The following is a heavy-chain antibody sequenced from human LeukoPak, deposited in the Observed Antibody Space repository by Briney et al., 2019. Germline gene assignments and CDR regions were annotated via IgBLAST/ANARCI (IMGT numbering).Heavy chain of an antibody. J-gene: IGHJ4*02. D-gene: IGHD2-15*01. Sequence: TGRSLRLSCAASGFSFSYYWMSWVRQAPGKGLEWVANTKEDGSGSSYVDSVKGRFTISRDNAKNSLYLQMNSLRAEDTAVYYCAKGGVVGTRYYFDSWGQGTLVTVSS. V-gene: IGHV3-7*01. CDR3: AKGGVVGTRYYFDS. CDR1: GFSFSYYW. CDR2: TKEDGSGS.